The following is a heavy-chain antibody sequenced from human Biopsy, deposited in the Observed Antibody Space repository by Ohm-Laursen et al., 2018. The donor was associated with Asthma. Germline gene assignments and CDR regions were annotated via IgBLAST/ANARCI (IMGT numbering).Heavy chain of an antibody. Sequence: SLRLSCSASGFTFSNYGMHWVRQALGKGLEWVAVISFDGSNKDFADSVKGRFTISRDNSKNTMYLEMNSLRAEDTAVYYCPKDVFPGWELRRGPDSWGQGTLVTVSS. J-gene: IGHJ4*02. D-gene: IGHD1-26*01. V-gene: IGHV3-30*18. CDR2: ISFDGSNK. CDR1: GFTFSNYG. CDR3: PKDVFPGWELRRGPDS.